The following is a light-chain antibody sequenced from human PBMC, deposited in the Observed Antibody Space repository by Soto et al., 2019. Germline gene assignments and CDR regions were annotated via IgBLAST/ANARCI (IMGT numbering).Light chain of an antibody. CDR1: QGISSY. CDR2: AAS. CDR3: QQYDSYSWT. J-gene: IGKJ1*01. V-gene: IGKV1-9*01. Sequence: DIQLTQSPSSLSASVGDRVTITCRASQGISSYLAWYQQKPGKAPELLIYAASTLQSGVPSRFSGSGSGTEFTLTISSLQTDDFATYYCQQYDSYSWTFGQGTKVDIK.